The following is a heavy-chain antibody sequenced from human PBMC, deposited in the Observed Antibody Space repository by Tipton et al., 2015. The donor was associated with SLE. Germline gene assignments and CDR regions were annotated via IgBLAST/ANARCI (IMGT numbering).Heavy chain of an antibody. CDR3: ARDLGRSRITIFGGFDF. J-gene: IGHJ4*02. CDR2: ISYSGNT. D-gene: IGHD3-3*01. V-gene: IGHV4-39*07. CDR1: GASISSIYY. Sequence: LSLTCTVSGASISSIYYWGWIRQPPGRGLEWIGSISYSGNTYYNPSLKRRVTITLDSSKNQFSLKLTSVTAADTAVYYCARDLGRSRITIFGGFDFWGQGTLVTVSS.